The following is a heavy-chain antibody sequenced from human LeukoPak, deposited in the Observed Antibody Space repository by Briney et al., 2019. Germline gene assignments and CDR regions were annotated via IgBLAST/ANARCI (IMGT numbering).Heavy chain of an antibody. CDR1: VVPYTSYL. D-gene: IGHD4-11*01. CDR2: IKQDGSEK. CDR3: PKPMTTLTTPDY. J-gene: IGHJ4*02. Sequence: PGGSLRLSCSPSVVPYTSYLMTCARQAPGKGREWVADIKQDGSEKYYVDSVKGRFTISRDNAKNSLYLQMNSLITEYTAVYFRPKPMTTLTTPDYWGQGTLLTVSS. V-gene: IGHV3-7*01.